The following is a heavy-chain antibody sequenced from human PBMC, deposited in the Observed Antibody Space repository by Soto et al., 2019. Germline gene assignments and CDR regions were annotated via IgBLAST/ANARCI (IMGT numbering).Heavy chain of an antibody. CDR3: ARDRSIGDGYDTTGYYYYGLDG. D-gene: IGHD5-12*01. Sequence: GGSLRLSCAASGFTFSSYGMHWVRQAPGKGLEWVAVIWYDGSNKYYADSVKGRFTISRDNSKNTLYLQMNSLRAEDTAVYYCARDRSIGDGYDTTGYYYYGLDGWGQGTTVTVAS. CDR1: GFTFSSYG. V-gene: IGHV3-33*01. CDR2: IWYDGSNK. J-gene: IGHJ6*02.